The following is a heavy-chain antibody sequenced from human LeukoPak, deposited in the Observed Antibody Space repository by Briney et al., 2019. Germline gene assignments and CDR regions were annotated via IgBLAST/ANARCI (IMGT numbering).Heavy chain of an antibody. CDR1: GFTFSDYY. Sequence: GGSLRLSCAASGFTFSDYYMSWIRQAPGKGLEWVSVVYSGGSTYYADSVKGRFTISRDNSKNTLYLQMNSLRAEDTAVYYCAKDLGSLDHCSSTSCYTVGLDYWGQGTLVTVSS. CDR3: AKDLGSLDHCSSTSCYTVGLDY. D-gene: IGHD2-2*02. V-gene: IGHV3-66*02. CDR2: VYSGGST. J-gene: IGHJ4*02.